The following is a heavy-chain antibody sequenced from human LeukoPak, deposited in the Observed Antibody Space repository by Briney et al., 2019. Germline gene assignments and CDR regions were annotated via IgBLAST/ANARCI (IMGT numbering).Heavy chain of an antibody. Sequence: GGSLRLSCAASGFTFSSYDMHWVRQATGKGLEWVSAIGTAGDTYYPGSVKGRLTISRENAKNSLYLQMNSLRAGDTAVYYCARALLSGDYGGSAYYFDYWGQGTLVTVSS. CDR2: IGTAGDT. J-gene: IGHJ4*02. V-gene: IGHV3-13*01. CDR3: ARALLSGDYGGSAYYFDY. D-gene: IGHD4-23*01. CDR1: GFTFSSYD.